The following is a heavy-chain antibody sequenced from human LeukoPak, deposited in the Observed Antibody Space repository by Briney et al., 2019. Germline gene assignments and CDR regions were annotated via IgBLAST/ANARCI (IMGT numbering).Heavy chain of an antibody. J-gene: IGHJ4*02. Sequence: PSETLSLTCTVSGGSISSDNYYWGWIRQPPGKGLEWIATIYYSGTTYYNPSLESRVTMSVDTSKNQFSLKMTSVTAADTAVYYCARLSKGRYFDYIFDYWGQGSLVTVSS. CDR1: GGSISSDNYY. CDR3: ARLSKGRYFDYIFDY. V-gene: IGHV4-39*01. D-gene: IGHD3-9*01. CDR2: IYYSGTT.